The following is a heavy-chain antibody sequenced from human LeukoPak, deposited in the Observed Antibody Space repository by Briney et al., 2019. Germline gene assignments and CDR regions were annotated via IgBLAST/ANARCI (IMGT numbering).Heavy chain of an antibody. CDR3: AREEYSSGWYVVRHYDY. D-gene: IGHD6-19*01. Sequence: GRSPRLSCAPSGFTFSIYWTDWVRQAPGKWLVWVSRIISDGSITRHADSGDGRFSISRDNGKNTLYLQMNSLRAEDTAVYYCAREEYSSGWYVVRHYDYWGQGTLVTVSS. CDR1: GFTFSIYW. J-gene: IGHJ4*02. V-gene: IGHV3-74*01. CDR2: IISDGSIT.